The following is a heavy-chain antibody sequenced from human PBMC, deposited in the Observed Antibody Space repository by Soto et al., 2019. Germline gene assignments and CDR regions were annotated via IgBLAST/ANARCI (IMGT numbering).Heavy chain of an antibody. CDR1: GGSISSYY. J-gene: IGHJ3*02. CDR3: ASCQTDDAFDI. V-gene: IGHV4-59*01. Sequence: SGTLSLTCTVSGGSISSYYWSWIRQPPGKGLEWIGYIYYSGSTNYNPSLKSRVTISVDTSKNQFSLKLSSVTAADTAVYYCASCQTDDAFDIWGQGTMVTLSS. CDR2: IYYSGST.